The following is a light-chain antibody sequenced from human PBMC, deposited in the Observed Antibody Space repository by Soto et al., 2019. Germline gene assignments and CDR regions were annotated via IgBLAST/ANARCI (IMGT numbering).Light chain of an antibody. V-gene: IGLV2-23*01. Sequence: QSALTQPASVSGSPGQSITISCTGTSSDVGSYNLVSWYQQHPGKAPKLMIYEGSKRPSGVSNRFSGSKSGNTASLTISGLQAENEAAYNCCSYAGSSVFRTGTKVPVL. CDR3: CSYAGSSV. J-gene: IGLJ1*01. CDR2: EGS. CDR1: SSDVGSYNL.